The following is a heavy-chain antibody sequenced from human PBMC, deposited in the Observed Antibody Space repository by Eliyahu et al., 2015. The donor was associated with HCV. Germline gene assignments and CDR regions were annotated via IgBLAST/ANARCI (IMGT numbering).Heavy chain of an antibody. D-gene: IGHD3/OR15-3a*01. Sequence: QVQLVESGGGVVQPGRSLXLSCVASGFTFRXXXMXWVRQAPGKGLEWVXVISNDGSNKHYADSVKGRFTISRDNSKNTLYVQMKTLRVEDTAVYYCARDQVAYYNYWTGWGWFDPWGQGTMVSVSS. CDR1: GFTFRXXX. CDR3: ARDQVAYYNYWTGWGWFDP. V-gene: IGHV3-30-3*01. CDR2: ISNDGSNK. J-gene: IGHJ5*02.